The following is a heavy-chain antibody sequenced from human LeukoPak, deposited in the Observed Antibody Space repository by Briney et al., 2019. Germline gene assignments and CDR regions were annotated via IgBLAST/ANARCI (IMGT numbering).Heavy chain of an antibody. CDR2: ISGYNGNT. D-gene: IGHD3-22*01. Sequence: ASVKVSCKASGYTFTSYGISWVRQAPGQGLEWMGWISGYNGNTNYAQKLQGRVTMSTDTSTRTAYMELRSLRSDDTAVYYCAREGDNSGYFQNWFDLWGQGTLVTVSS. CDR1: GYTFTSYG. V-gene: IGHV1-18*01. J-gene: IGHJ5*02. CDR3: AREGDNSGYFQNWFDL.